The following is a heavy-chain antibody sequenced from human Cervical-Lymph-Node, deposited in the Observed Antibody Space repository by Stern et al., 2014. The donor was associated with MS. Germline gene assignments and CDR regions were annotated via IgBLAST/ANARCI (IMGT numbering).Heavy chain of an antibody. J-gene: IGHJ4*02. CDR3: AKDNKGYEIDY. Sequence: VQLVESGGGVVQPGRSLRLSCAASGFTFSSYGIHWVRQAPGKGLEWVALISFDGNNKYYADFVKGRFTISRDNSKNTLYLQIDSLRAEDTAVYYCAKDNKGYEIDYWGQGTLVTVSS. V-gene: IGHV3-30*18. CDR1: GFTFSSYG. D-gene: IGHD2-2*01. CDR2: ISFDGNNK.